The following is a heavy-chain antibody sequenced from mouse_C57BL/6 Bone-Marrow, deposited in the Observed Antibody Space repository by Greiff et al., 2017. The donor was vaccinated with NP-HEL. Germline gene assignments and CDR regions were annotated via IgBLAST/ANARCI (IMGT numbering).Heavy chain of an antibody. D-gene: IGHD1-1*01. CDR1: GYTFTSYG. CDR3: ARLGYYGSTPFDY. CDR2: IYPRSGNT. Sequence: QVQLQQSGAELARPGASVKLSCKASGYTFTSYGISWVKQRTGQGLEWIGEIYPRSGNTYYNEKFKGKATLTADKSSSTAYVELRSLTSEDSAVYFCARLGYYGSTPFDYWGQGTTLTVSS. J-gene: IGHJ2*01. V-gene: IGHV1-81*01.